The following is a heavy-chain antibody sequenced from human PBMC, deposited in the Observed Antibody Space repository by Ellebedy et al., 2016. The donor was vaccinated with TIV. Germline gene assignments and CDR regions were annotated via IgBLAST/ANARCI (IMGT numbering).Heavy chain of an antibody. V-gene: IGHV4-34*01. D-gene: IGHD2-15*01. CDR1: GGSFSGYH. Sequence: MPSETLSLTCAVYGGSFSGYHWNWIRQPPGKGLEWIGEINHSGGHNYNSSLKSRVTISVDTSKNQFSLKLSSVTAADTAVYYCARVYLGYCSGGSSYSATRSIDYWGQGTLVTVSS. CDR3: ARVYLGYCSGGSSYSATRSIDY. J-gene: IGHJ4*02. CDR2: INHSGGH.